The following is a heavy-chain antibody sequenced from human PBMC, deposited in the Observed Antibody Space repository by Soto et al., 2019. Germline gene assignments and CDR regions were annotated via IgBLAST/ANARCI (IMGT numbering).Heavy chain of an antibody. D-gene: IGHD2-2*02. CDR2: ISAYNGNT. Sequence: ASVKVSCKASGYTFTSYGISWVRQAPGQGLEWMGWISAYNGNTNYAQKLQGRVTMTTGTSTSTAYMELRSLRSDDTAVYYCARSPCSSTSCYRSWFDPWGQGTLVTVSS. CDR3: ARSPCSSTSCYRSWFDP. CDR1: GYTFTSYG. J-gene: IGHJ5*02. V-gene: IGHV1-18*01.